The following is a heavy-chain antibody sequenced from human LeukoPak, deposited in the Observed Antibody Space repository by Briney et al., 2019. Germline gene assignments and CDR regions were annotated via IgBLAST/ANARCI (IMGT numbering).Heavy chain of an antibody. CDR3: GKSMDV. CDR1: GFTLSNYW. J-gene: IGHJ6*02. V-gene: IGHV3-7*01. Sequence: GGSLRLSCAASGFTLSNYWMSWVRQAPGKGLEWVANIKKDGSEKYYVDSVKGRFTISRDNTKNSLYLQMNSLRVEDTAVYYCGKSMDVWGQGTTVTVSS. CDR2: IKKDGSEK.